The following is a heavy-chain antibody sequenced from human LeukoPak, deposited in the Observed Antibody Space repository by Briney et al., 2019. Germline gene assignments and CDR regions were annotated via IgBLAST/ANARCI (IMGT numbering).Heavy chain of an antibody. Sequence: PGGSLRLSCAASGFTFSTYAISWVRQAPGKGLEWVSCISSTSNYIFYADSVRGRFTISRDNAKNSLYLQMNSLRAEDTAVYYCARVEGTEMATRKEGKIADYWGQGTLVTVSS. CDR1: GFTFSTYA. J-gene: IGHJ4*02. D-gene: IGHD5-24*01. V-gene: IGHV3-21*01. CDR2: ISSTSNYI. CDR3: ARVEGTEMATRKEGKIADY.